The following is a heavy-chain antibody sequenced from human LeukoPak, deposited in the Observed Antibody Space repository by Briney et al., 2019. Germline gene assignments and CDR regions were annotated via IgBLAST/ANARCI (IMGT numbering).Heavy chain of an antibody. CDR1: GGTFSSYA. D-gene: IGHD6-13*01. J-gene: IGHJ4*02. Sequence: SVKVSLQASGGTFSSYAISWVRQPPGQGREWMGGIIPIFGTANYAQKFQGRVTITADESTSTAYMELSSLRSEDTAVYYCARTRIAAATPTPDFFDYWGQGTLVTVSS. CDR3: ARTRIAAATPTPDFFDY. V-gene: IGHV1-69*13. CDR2: IIPIFGTA.